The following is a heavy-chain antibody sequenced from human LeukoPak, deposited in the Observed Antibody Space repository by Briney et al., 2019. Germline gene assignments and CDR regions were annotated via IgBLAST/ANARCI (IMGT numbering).Heavy chain of an antibody. CDR3: ANYYDSSGYPYRYYFDY. J-gene: IGHJ4*02. V-gene: IGHV3-23*01. CDR1: GFIFSSYA. D-gene: IGHD3-22*01. Sequence: GGSLRLSCAASGFIFSSYAMSWVRQAPGKGLEWVSAISGSGGSTYYADSVKGRFTISRDNSKNTLYLQMNSLRAEDTAVYYCANYYDSSGYPYRYYFDYWGQGTLVTVSS. CDR2: ISGSGGST.